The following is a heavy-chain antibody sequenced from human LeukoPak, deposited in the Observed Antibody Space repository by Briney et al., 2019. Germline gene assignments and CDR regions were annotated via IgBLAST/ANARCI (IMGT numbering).Heavy chain of an antibody. J-gene: IGHJ4*02. CDR1: GGSISSSSHY. Sequence: PSETLSLTCTVSGGSISSSSHYWGWIRQAPGKGLEWIGCISYIGSTYYNPSLESRATMSVDTSKNQFSLKLGSLTAADTAVYFCARGGDRGRGFDYWGQGTLVTVSS. CDR3: ARGGDRGRGFDY. CDR2: ISYIGST. D-gene: IGHD2-21*01. V-gene: IGHV4-39*01.